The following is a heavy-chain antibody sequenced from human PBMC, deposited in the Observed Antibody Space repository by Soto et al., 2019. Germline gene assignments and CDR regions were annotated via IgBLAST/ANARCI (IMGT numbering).Heavy chain of an antibody. Sequence: GGSLRLSCAASGFTFNNAWMGWGRQAPRQGLEWVGHMKSKSEGETTDYAAPVKGRFTISRDDSKNTVYLQMNSLTTEDTAVYYCTAQFYFDASGYSFDLWGQGTLVTVSS. CDR3: TAQFYFDASGYSFDL. J-gene: IGHJ4*02. CDR1: GFTFNNAW. CDR2: MKSKSEGETT. V-gene: IGHV3-15*01. D-gene: IGHD3-22*01.